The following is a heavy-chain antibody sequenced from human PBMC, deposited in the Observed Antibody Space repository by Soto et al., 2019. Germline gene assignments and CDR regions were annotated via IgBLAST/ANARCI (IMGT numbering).Heavy chain of an antibody. CDR2: IFHDGSP. V-gene: IGHV4-30-2*01. J-gene: IGHJ2*01. CDR3: ARDLHDYGDGDVEL. D-gene: IGHD4-17*01. Sequence: QLQLHESGSGLVKPSQTLALTCSVSGGSIASGAYSWSWIRQPPGKGLEWIGYIFHDGSPYYSSSLKSRVTISVDKSKNQISLRLTSVTAADTAVYYCARDLHDYGDGDVELWGRGTLVTVSP. CDR1: GGSIASGAYS.